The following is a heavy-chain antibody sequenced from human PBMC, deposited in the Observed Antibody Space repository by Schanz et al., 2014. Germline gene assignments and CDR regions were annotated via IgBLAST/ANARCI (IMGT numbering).Heavy chain of an antibody. CDR2: INPTGGST. CDR3: ARAAYGGYTSTPLRY. J-gene: IGHJ4*02. V-gene: IGHV1-46*01. CDR1: GYTFISYF. Sequence: QVQLVQSGAEVKKPGASVKVSCKASGYTFISYFIHWVQQAPGQGLEWMGIINPTGGSTSYAQRFQGRVTVTRDTSTSTVYMELSSLRSEDTAVYYCARAAYGGYTSTPLRYWGQGTLVTVSS. D-gene: IGHD5-12*01.